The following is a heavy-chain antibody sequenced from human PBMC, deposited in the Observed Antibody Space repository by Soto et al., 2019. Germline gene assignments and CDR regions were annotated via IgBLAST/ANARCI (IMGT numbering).Heavy chain of an antibody. D-gene: IGHD2-8*01. Sequence: PSETLSLTCTVSGGSISSGGYYWSWIRQHPGKGLEWIGYIYYSGSTYYNPSLKSRVTISVDTSKNQFSLKLSSVTAADTAVYYCARGGYCTNGVCSDSIDYWGQGTLVTVSS. CDR2: IYYSGST. CDR1: GGSISSGGYY. V-gene: IGHV4-31*03. CDR3: ARGGYCTNGVCSDSIDY. J-gene: IGHJ4*02.